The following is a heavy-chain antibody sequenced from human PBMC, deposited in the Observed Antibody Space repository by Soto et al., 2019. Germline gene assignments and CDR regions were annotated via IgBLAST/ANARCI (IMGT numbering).Heavy chain of an antibody. D-gene: IGHD5-18*01. V-gene: IGHV3-30*18. CDR2: ILYDESNK. CDR1: GFSFSIYG. J-gene: IGHJ6*02. CDR3: GKDSRIQDQTLGIYGMDV. Sequence: SLRLSCAASGFSFSIYGMHWVRQAPGKGLEWLAVILYDESNKYYADSVKGRFTISRDNSKNTLYLQMKRLRVEDTAVYYCGKDSRIQDQTLGIYGMDVWGQGTTVTVSS.